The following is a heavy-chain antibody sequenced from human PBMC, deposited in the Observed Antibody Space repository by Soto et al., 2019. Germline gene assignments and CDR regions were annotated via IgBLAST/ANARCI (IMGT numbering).Heavy chain of an antibody. CDR1: GYTFTGYY. CDR2: INPNSGGT. CDR3: AREFPSYGSGTTTYFDY. V-gene: IGHV1-2*04. D-gene: IGHD3-10*01. J-gene: IGHJ4*02. Sequence: ASVKVSCKASGYTFTGYYMHWVRQAPGQGLEWMGWINPNSGGTNYAQKFQGWVTMTRDTSISTAYMELSRLRSDDTAVYYCAREFPSYGSGTTTYFDYWGQGTLVTVSS.